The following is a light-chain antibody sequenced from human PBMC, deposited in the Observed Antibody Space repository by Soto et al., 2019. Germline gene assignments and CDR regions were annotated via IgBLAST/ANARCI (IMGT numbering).Light chain of an antibody. CDR3: SSYTSSSTLVV. CDR2: DVS. Sequence: QSALTQPASVSGSPGQSITISCTGTGSDIGGYNYVSWYQQHPGKAPKLIIYDVSNRPSGVSNRFSGSKSGNTASLTISGLQAEDEADYYCSSYTSSSTLVVFGGGTKLTVL. V-gene: IGLV2-14*01. CDR1: GSDIGGYNY. J-gene: IGLJ2*01.